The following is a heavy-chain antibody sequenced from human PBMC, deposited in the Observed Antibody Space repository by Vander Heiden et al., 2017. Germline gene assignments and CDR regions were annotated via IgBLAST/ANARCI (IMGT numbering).Heavy chain of an antibody. CDR1: GGSFSGYY. Sequence: QVQLQQWGAGLLKASETLSLTCAVYGGSFSGYYWSWIRQPPGKGLEWIGEINHSGSTNYNPSLKSRVTISVDTSKNQFSLKLSSVTAADTAVYYCARGYHYDLWSDYVNGLDVWGQGTTVTVSS. CDR2: INHSGST. V-gene: IGHV4-34*01. J-gene: IGHJ6*02. D-gene: IGHD3-3*01. CDR3: ARGYHYDLWSDYVNGLDV.